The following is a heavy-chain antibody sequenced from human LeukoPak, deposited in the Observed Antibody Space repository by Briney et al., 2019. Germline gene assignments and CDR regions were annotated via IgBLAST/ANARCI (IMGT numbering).Heavy chain of an antibody. CDR2: MNPNSGNT. Sequence: GASVKVSCKASRYTFTSYDINWVRQATGQGLEWMGWMNPNSGNTGYAQKFQGRVTMTRNTSISTAYMELSSLRSEDTAVYYCARGYSYGYYFDYWGQGTLVTVSS. D-gene: IGHD5-18*01. CDR3: ARGYSYGYYFDY. J-gene: IGHJ4*02. CDR1: RYTFTSYD. V-gene: IGHV1-8*02.